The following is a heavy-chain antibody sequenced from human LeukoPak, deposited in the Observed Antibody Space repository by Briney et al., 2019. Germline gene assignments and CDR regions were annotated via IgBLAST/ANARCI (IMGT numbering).Heavy chain of an antibody. Sequence: PSETLSLTCTVSGGSISSYYWSWIRQPPGKGLEWIGYIYYSGSTNYNPSLKSRVTISVDTSKNQFSLKLSSVTAADTAVYYCAREPTYYDSSGYFSSDAFDIWGQGTMVTVSS. CDR2: IYYSGST. V-gene: IGHV4-59*12. CDR3: AREPTYYDSSGYFSSDAFDI. D-gene: IGHD3-22*01. CDR1: GGSISSYY. J-gene: IGHJ3*02.